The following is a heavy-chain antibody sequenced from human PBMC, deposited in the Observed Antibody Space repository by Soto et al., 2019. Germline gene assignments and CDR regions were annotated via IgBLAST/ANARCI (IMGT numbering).Heavy chain of an antibody. D-gene: IGHD2-15*01. J-gene: IGHJ4*02. CDR3: ARTFGYGSGGSCYAFDY. V-gene: IGHV4-31*03. CDR2: IYYSGST. Sequence: QVQLQESGPGLVKPSQTLSLTCTVSGGSISSGGYYWSWIRQHPGKGLEWMGYIYYSGSTYYNPSLKSGVTISVDMSKNQFSLKLRSVTAADTAVYYCARTFGYGSGGSCYAFDYWGQGALVTVSS. CDR1: GGSISSGGYY.